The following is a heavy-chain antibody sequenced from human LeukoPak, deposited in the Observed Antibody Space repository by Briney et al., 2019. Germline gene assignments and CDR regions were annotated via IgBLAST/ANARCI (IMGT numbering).Heavy chain of an antibody. CDR2: ISAYNGNT. CDR3: ALYGGDYAATPGY. D-gene: IGHD4-17*01. J-gene: IGHJ4*02. Sequence: PMASVKVSCGASGYTFTSYGVTWVRQAPGQGLEWMGWISAYNGNTDYAQKFQGRVTMTTDPSTSTAYMELRSLRSEDTAVYYCALYGGDYAATPGYWGQGTLVTVSS. CDR1: GYTFTSYG. V-gene: IGHV1-18*01.